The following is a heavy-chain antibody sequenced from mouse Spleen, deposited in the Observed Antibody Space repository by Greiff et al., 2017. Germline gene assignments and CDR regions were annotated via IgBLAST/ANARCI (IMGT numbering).Heavy chain of an antibody. CDR2: ITPSSGYT. V-gene: IGHV1-7*01. CDR3: ARGEPLFDY. J-gene: IGHJ2*01. Sequence: QVHVKQSGAELAKPGASVKLSCKASGYTFTSYWMHWVKQRPGQGLAWIGYITPSSGYTKYNQKFKDKATLTADKSSSTAYMQLSSLTYEDAAVYYNARGEPLFDYWGQGTTLTVSS. CDR1: GYTFTSYW.